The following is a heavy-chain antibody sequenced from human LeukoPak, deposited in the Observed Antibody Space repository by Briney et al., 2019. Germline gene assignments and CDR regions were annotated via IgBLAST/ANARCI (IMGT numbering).Heavy chain of an antibody. D-gene: IGHD3-16*01. J-gene: IGHJ4*02. CDR3: AKEKLRYYDY. CDR1: GFTFSSYV. Sequence: PGGSLRLSCAASGFTFSSYVMSWVRQASGKGLECVSSISGSGGTTYYADSVKGRFTISRDNSKNTVYLQMSSLTVEDTAIYYCAKEKLRYYDYWGQGALVTVSS. CDR2: ISGSGGTT. V-gene: IGHV3-23*01.